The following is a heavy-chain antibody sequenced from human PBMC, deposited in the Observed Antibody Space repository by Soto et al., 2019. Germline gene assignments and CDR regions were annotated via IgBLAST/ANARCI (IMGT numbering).Heavy chain of an antibody. CDR2: ISSSGSTI. J-gene: IGHJ5*02. Sequence: GGSLRLSCAASGFTFSNYYMSWIRRAPGKGLEWVSYISSSGSTIYYADSVKGRFTISRDNAKNSLYLQMNSLRAEDTAVYYCAKDKSIVGYSWYCDRLDPWGQGTLVSVSS. CDR3: AKDKSIVGYSWYCDRLDP. D-gene: IGHD1-26*01. CDR1: GFTFSNYY. V-gene: IGHV3-11*01.